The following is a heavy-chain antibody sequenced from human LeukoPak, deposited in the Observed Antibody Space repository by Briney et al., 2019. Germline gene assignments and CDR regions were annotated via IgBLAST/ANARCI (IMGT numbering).Heavy chain of an antibody. CDR1: GFTVSSNY. V-gene: IGHV3-53*01. Sequence: GGSLRLSCAASGFTVSSNYMTWVRQAPGKGLEWVSVIYSGGSTYYADSVKGRFGISRDNSKNTLYLEMNSLRAEDTAVYYCARRAGAYSHPYDYWGQGTLVTVSS. J-gene: IGHJ4*02. CDR2: IYSGGST. CDR3: ARRAGAYSHPYDY. D-gene: IGHD4/OR15-4a*01.